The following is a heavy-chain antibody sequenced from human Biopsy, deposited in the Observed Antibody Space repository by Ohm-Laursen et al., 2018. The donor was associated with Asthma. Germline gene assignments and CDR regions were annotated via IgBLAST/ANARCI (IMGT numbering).Heavy chain of an antibody. CDR3: AKRRGYSGHDNDY. CDR2: ISYDGNHK. V-gene: IGHV3-30*18. D-gene: IGHD5-12*01. CDR1: GFIFRGSN. Sequence: SLRLSCAAPGFIFRGSNMFWVRQAPGKGLEWVAVISYDGNHKFYEDSVKGRFTISRDNSKNTLYLQMNSLRTEDTAVYYCAKRRGYSGHDNDYWGQGTLVIVSS. J-gene: IGHJ4*02.